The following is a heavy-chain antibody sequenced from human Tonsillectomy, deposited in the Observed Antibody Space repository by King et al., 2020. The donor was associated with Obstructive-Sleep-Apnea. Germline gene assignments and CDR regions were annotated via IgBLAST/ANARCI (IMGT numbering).Heavy chain of an antibody. CDR2: IKSKADGGTT. J-gene: IGHJ4*02. V-gene: IGHV3-15*01. Sequence: VQLVESGGDLVKPGGSLRLSCAASGFSFSNAWMSWVRQAPGKGLEWVGRIKSKADGGTTDYAAPVKGRFTISRDDSENTLSLQINSLETEDTAVYYCTPDAHSGSRTYKIKTYYFDYWGQGTLVTVSS. CDR1: GFSFSNAW. CDR3: TPDAHSGSRTYKIKTYYFDY. D-gene: IGHD3-10*01.